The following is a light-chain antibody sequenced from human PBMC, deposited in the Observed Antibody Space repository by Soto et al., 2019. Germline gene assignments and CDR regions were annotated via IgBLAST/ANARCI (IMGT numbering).Light chain of an antibody. V-gene: IGLV2-14*01. J-gene: IGLJ1*01. CDR2: DVT. CDR3: NSYKTSTTHV. CDR1: SSDVGAYNF. Sequence: QSVLAQPASVSGSPGQSITISCTGTSSDVGAYNFVSWYQQHPGKAPKLMIYDVTNRPSGVSDRFSGSKSGNMDSLSISGLQAEYEADSSCNSYKTSTTHVFGPVTEVTV.